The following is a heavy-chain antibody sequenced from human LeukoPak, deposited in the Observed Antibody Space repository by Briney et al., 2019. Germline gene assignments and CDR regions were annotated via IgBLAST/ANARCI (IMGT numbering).Heavy chain of an antibody. CDR1: GFTVSSNY. V-gene: IGHV3-53*01. CDR2: IYSGGST. CDR3: ARGSSSGYSLQYFQH. Sequence: GGSLSHSCAASGFTVSSNYMSWVRQAPGKGLEWVSLIYSGGSTYYADSVKGRFTISRDDSKNTLYLQMNSLRAEDTAVYYCARGSSSGYSLQYFQHWGQGTLVTVSS. J-gene: IGHJ1*01. D-gene: IGHD3-22*01.